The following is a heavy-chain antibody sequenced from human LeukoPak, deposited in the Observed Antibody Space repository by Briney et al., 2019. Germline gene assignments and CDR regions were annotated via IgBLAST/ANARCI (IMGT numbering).Heavy chain of an antibody. CDR1: GGSFSGYY. J-gene: IGHJ4*02. D-gene: IGHD6-6*01. Sequence: TSETLSLTCAVYGGSFSGYYWSWIRQPPGKGLEWIGEINHSGSTKYNPSLKSRVTISEDTSKHQFSLKLSSVTAADTAVYYCARGQYSSSPVFDFWGQGTLVTVSS. CDR3: ARGQYSSSPVFDF. CDR2: INHSGST. V-gene: IGHV4-34*01.